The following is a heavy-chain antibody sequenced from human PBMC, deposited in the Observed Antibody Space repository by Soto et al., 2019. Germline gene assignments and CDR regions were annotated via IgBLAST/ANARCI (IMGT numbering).Heavy chain of an antibody. CDR3: ARVQYSSSFYYYYGMDV. D-gene: IGHD6-6*01. J-gene: IGHJ6*02. Sequence: PVGSLRLSCAASGFTFSSYSMNWVRQAPGKGLEWVSSISSSSSYIYYADSVKGRFTISRDNAKNSLYLQMNSLRAEDTAVYYCARVQYSSSFYYYYGMDVWGQGTTVTVSS. CDR2: ISSSSSYI. CDR1: GFTFSSYS. V-gene: IGHV3-21*01.